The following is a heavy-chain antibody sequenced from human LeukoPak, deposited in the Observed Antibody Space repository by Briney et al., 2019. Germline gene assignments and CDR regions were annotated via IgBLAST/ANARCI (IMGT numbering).Heavy chain of an antibody. Sequence: KPSETLSLTCTVSGGSISSYYWSWIRQPPGKGLEWIGYIYYSGSTNYNPSLKSRVTISVDTSKNQFPLKLSSVTAADTAAYYCARVAAYYYYGMDVWGQGTTVTVSS. CDR3: ARVAAYYYYGMDV. J-gene: IGHJ6*02. CDR1: GGSISSYY. D-gene: IGHD6-19*01. V-gene: IGHV4-59*01. CDR2: IYYSGST.